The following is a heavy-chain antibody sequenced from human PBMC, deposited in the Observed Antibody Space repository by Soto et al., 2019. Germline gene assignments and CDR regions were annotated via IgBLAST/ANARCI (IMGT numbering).Heavy chain of an antibody. J-gene: IGHJ6*02. CDR1: GASISGFY. CDR2: MYYTGVT. V-gene: IGHV4-59*01. Sequence: SETLSLTCTVSGASISGFYWNWIRQPPGRGLEWLGYMYYTGVTNYNPSLKSRVSMSVDTSKDQFSLNLTSLTAADAAVYYCARGGEPLGYYGLDVWGQGTTVTVSS. CDR3: ARGGEPLGYYGLDV.